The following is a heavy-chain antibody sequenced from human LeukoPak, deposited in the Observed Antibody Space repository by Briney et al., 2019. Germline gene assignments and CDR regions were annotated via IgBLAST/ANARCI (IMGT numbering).Heavy chain of an antibody. D-gene: IGHD4-17*01. CDR3: AKDSSLDYGDYDAFDY. Sequence: GGSLRLSCAASGFTFSSYAMHWVRQAPGKGLEWVAVISYDGSNKYYADSVKGRFTISRDNSKNTLYLQMNSLRAEDTALYYCAKDSSLDYGDYDAFDYWGQGTLVTVSS. V-gene: IGHV3-30-3*01. CDR2: ISYDGSNK. CDR1: GFTFSSYA. J-gene: IGHJ4*02.